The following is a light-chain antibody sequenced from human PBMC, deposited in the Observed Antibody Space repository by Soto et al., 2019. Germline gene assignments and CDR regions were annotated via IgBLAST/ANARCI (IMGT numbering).Light chain of an antibody. CDR2: DAS. CDR1: QSVSTY. Sequence: EVVLTQSPATLSLSPGERATLSCRASQSVSTYLAWYQQKPGQAPRLLIYDASSRATGTPDRFSVSGSGTDFTLTISRLEPGDFAVYYCQQYGDSPRSFGQGTKVDIK. J-gene: IGKJ1*01. V-gene: IGKV3-20*01. CDR3: QQYGDSPRS.